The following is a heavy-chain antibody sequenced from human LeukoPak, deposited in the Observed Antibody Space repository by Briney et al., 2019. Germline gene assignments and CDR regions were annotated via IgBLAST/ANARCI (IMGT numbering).Heavy chain of an antibody. V-gene: IGHV3-11*01. CDR1: GGSISSSPYY. Sequence: LSLTCTVSGGSISSSPYYWGWIRQAPGKGLEWVSYISSGGNTLYYADSVKGRFTISRDNAKNSLYLQMNSLRAEDTAVYYCARGSVSVAAAGRIDYWGQGTLVTVSA. CDR3: ARGSVSVAAAGRIDY. CDR2: ISSGGNTL. J-gene: IGHJ4*02. D-gene: IGHD6-13*01.